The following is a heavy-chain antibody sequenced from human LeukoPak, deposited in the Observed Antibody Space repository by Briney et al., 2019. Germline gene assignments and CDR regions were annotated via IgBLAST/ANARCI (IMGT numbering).Heavy chain of an antibody. CDR2: ISESGGKT. CDR1: GFTFNTHA. D-gene: IGHD1-26*01. V-gene: IGHV3-23*01. Sequence: GGSLRLSCAASGFTFNTHAMTWVRQAAGKGLEWVSAISESGGKTCHADSVKGRFTISRDNSKNTVYLQMNGLRVEDTALYYCTKAWAADYWGQGTLVTVSS. CDR3: TKAWAADY. J-gene: IGHJ4*02.